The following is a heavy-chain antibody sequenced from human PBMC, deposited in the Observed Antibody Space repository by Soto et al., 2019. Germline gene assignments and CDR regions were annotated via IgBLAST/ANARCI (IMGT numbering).Heavy chain of an antibody. V-gene: IGHV1-69*13. J-gene: IGHJ4*02. Sequence: SVKVSCKASGGSFSNFGISWVRQAPGQGLEWMGGIVPVFGRPNYAQRFRGRLTITADESTSTGYMELTSLRSDDTAVYYCAREGSGYNFWGQGTQVTVSS. CDR1: GGSFSNFG. CDR3: AREGSGYNF. D-gene: IGHD5-12*01. CDR2: IVPVFGRP.